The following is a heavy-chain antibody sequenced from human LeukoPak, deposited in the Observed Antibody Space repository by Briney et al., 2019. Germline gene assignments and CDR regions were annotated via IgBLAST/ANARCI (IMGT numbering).Heavy chain of an antibody. CDR1: GGSISSYY. Sequence: SETLSLTCTVSGGSISSYYWSWIRQPPGKGLEWIGYIYYSGSTNYNPSLKSRVTISVDTSKNQFSLKLSSVTAADTAVYYCARARYSSGWYPPAYFDYWGQGTLVTVSS. D-gene: IGHD6-19*01. CDR3: ARARYSSGWYPPAYFDY. J-gene: IGHJ4*02. CDR2: IYYSGST. V-gene: IGHV4-59*12.